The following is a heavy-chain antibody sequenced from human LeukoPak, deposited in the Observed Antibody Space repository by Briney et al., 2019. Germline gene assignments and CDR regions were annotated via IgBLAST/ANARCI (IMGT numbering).Heavy chain of an antibody. CDR3: ARVGGVAGPAFDY. D-gene: IGHD6-19*01. CDR1: GFTFSSYW. V-gene: IGHV3-74*03. CDR2: MKSDGSSI. Sequence: GGSLRLSCAASGFTFSSYWVHWVRQAPGKGLMWVSRMKSDGSSIKYADSVKGRSTISRDNAKYTLYLQMNSLRAEDTAVYYCARVGGVAGPAFDYWGQGTLFSVSP. J-gene: IGHJ4*02.